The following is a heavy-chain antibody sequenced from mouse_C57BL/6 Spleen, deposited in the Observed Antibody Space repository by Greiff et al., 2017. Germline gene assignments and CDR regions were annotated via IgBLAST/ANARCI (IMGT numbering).Heavy chain of an antibody. V-gene: IGHV1-42*01. CDR1: GYSFTGYY. CDR3: ARGALTTVGPWYFDV. D-gene: IGHD1-1*01. Sequence: VQLQQSGPELVKPGASVKISCKASGYSFTGYYMNWVKQSPEKSLEWIGEINPSTGGTTYNQKFKAKATLTVDKSSSTAYMKLKSLTSEDSAVYYCARGALTTVGPWYFDVWGTGTTVTVSS. J-gene: IGHJ1*03. CDR2: INPSTGGT.